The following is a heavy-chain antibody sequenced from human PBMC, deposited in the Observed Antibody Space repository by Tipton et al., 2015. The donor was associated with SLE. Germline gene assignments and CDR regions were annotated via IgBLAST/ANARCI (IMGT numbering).Heavy chain of an antibody. CDR3: ARKGYYDSSGCFDY. D-gene: IGHD3-22*01. CDR2: IYYSGST. V-gene: IGHV4-39*07. Sequence: TLSLTCTVSGGSISSSSYYWGWIRQPPGKGLEWIGSIYYSGSTYYNPSLKSRVTISVDTSKNQFSLKLSSVTAADTAVYYCARKGYYDSSGCFDYRGQGTLVTVSS. CDR1: GGSISSSSYY. J-gene: IGHJ4*02.